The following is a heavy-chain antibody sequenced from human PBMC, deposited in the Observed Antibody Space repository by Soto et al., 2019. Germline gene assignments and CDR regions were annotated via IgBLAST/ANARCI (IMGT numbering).Heavy chain of an antibody. V-gene: IGHV4-34*01. CDR2: INHSGST. CDR3: ARVSGSYYYGMDV. CDR1: GGTLSNDY. J-gene: IGHJ6*02. Sequence: SETLSLTCGVHGGTLSNDYWNWVRQNPGKGLEWIGEINHSGSTNYNPSLKSRVTISVDKSKNQFSLKLSSVTAADTAVYYCARVSGSYYYGMDVWGQGTTVTVSS.